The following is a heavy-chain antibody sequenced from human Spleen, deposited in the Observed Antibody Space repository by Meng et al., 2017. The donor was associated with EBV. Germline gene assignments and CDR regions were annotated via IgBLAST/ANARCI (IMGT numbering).Heavy chain of an antibody. CDR1: GGSISSSNW. Sequence: QVQLRESGQGLVKPSGALSLTCAVSGGSISSSNWWSWVRQPPGKGLEWIGEIYHTGSTTYNPSLESRVTISVDKSKNQISLNLRSVTAADTAVYYCAQRERWGLDPWGQGTLVTVPS. V-gene: IGHV4-4*02. CDR2: IYHTGST. J-gene: IGHJ5*02. CDR3: AQRERWGLDP. D-gene: IGHD3-16*01.